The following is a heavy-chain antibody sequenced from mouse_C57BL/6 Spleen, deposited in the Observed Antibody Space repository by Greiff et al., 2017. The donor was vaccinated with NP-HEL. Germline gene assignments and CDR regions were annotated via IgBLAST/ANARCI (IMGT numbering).Heavy chain of an antibody. CDR2: IYPRSGNT. Sequence: VQLQESGAELARPGASVKLSCKASGYTFTSYGINWVKQRTGQGLEWIGEIYPRSGNTYYNEKFKGKATLTADKSSSTAYMELRSLTSEDSAVYFCARDYYGSSYVRYYYAMDYWGQGTSVTVSS. D-gene: IGHD1-1*01. CDR3: ARDYYGSSYVRYYYAMDY. V-gene: IGHV1-81*01. CDR1: GYTFTSYG. J-gene: IGHJ4*01.